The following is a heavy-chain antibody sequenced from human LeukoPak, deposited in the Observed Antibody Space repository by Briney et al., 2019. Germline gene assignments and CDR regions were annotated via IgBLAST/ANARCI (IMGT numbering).Heavy chain of an antibody. CDR3: ARYANYGDYVDWFDP. Sequence: WASVKVSCKASGGTFSSYAISWVRQAPGQGLEWMGRIIPILGIANYAQKFQGRVTTTADKSTSTAYMELSSLRSEDTAVYYCARYANYGDYVDWFDPWGQGTLVTVSS. D-gene: IGHD4-17*01. V-gene: IGHV1-69*04. CDR2: IIPILGIA. CDR1: GGTFSSYA. J-gene: IGHJ5*02.